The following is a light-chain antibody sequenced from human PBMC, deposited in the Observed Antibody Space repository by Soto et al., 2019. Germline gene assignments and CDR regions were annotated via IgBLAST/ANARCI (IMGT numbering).Light chain of an antibody. V-gene: IGLV2-14*01. CDR2: EVS. J-gene: IGLJ3*02. CDR3: GTWHSNSKTQV. Sequence: QSALTQPASVSGSPGQSITISCTGTSSDVGGYNYVSWYQQHPGKAPKLMIYEVSYRPSGVSNRFSASKSGNTASLTISGLQAEDEADYYCGTWHSNSKTQVFGGGTKLTVL. CDR1: SSDVGGYNY.